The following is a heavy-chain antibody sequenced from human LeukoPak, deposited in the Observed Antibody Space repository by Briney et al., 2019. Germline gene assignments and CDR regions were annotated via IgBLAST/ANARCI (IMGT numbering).Heavy chain of an antibody. CDR1: GITFSSYA. J-gene: IGHJ4*02. V-gene: IGHV3-23*01. CDR2: ISGSGGST. Sequence: GGSLRLSCAASGITFSSYAMTWVRQAPGKGLEWVSVISGSGGSTYYADSVEGRFTISRDNSKNTLYLQMNSLRAEDTAVYYCAKDQRSKGGGRSFYDSSGYYYFDYWGQGTLVTVSS. CDR3: AKDQRSKGGGRSFYDSSGYYYFDY. D-gene: IGHD3-22*01.